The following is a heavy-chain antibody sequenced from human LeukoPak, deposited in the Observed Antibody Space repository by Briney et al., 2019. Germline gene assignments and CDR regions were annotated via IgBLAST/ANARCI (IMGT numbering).Heavy chain of an antibody. CDR1: GFTFSSYG. CDR3: ARDYLNSLIDY. J-gene: IGHJ4*02. Sequence: PGGSLRLSCAASGFTFSSYGMHWVRQAPGKGLEWVAVIWYDGSNKYYADSVKGRFTISRDNSKNTLYLQMNSLRAEDTAVYYCARDYLNSLIDYWGQGTLVTVFS. D-gene: IGHD4-23*01. CDR2: IWYDGSNK. V-gene: IGHV3-33*01.